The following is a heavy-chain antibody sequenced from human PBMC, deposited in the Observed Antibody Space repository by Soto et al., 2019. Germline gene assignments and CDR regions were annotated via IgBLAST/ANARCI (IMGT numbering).Heavy chain of an antibody. J-gene: IGHJ3*02. V-gene: IGHV3-33*01. D-gene: IGHD4-17*01. CDR1: GFTFSSYG. CDR2: IWYDGSNK. Sequence: QVQLVESGGGVVQPGRSLRLSCAASGFTFSSYGMHWVRQAPGKGLEWVAVIWYDGSNKYYADSVKGRFTISRDNSKNSLYLQMHSLSSEDTAVYYCARDLRSDAFDIWCQGTMDTVS. CDR3: ARDLRSDAFDI.